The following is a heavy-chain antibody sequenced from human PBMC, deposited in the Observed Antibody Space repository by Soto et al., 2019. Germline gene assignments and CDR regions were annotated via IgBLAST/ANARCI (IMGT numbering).Heavy chain of an antibody. CDR3: AKYLLPTVPYFDY. Sequence: GGSLRLCCAASGFTFSTYAMAWVRQAPGEGLEWVSSLTGSGDYVYYADSVRGRFTISRDNSRNTLYLQMNILRAEDTAVYYCAKYLLPTVPYFDYWGQGSLVTVSS. V-gene: IGHV3-23*01. CDR1: GFTFSTYA. CDR2: LTGSGDYV. D-gene: IGHD4-17*01. J-gene: IGHJ4*02.